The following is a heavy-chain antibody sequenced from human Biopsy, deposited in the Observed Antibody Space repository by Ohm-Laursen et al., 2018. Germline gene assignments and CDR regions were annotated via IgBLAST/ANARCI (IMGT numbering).Heavy chain of an antibody. CDR1: GYTLTELS. J-gene: IGHJ4*02. CDR2: FDREERKT. V-gene: IGHV1-24*01. D-gene: IGHD3-10*01. CDR3: ATGPYYDTRFYYNVRPFDF. Sequence: GASVKVSCKVSGYTLTELSIHWVRQTGGKGLGWMGGFDREERKTVYAEKFQGRVTMTEDTSTDTVYMEVTSLRSDDTAVYYCATGPYYDTRFYYNVRPFDFWGQGTLVTVSS.